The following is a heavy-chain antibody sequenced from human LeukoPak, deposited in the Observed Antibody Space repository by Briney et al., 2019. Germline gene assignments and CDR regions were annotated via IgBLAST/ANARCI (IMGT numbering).Heavy chain of an antibody. CDR3: AKIVAVAGTRVGYYFDY. J-gene: IGHJ4*02. CDR1: GFTFSSYA. V-gene: IGHV3-23*01. D-gene: IGHD6-19*01. CDR2: ISKSGDST. Sequence: GGSLRLSCAASGFTFSSYAMSWVRQAPGKGLEWVPAISKSGDSTFYADSVRGRFTISRDNSKNTLYLQMNSLRAEDTAVYYCAKIVAVAGTRVGYYFDYWGQGTLVTVSS.